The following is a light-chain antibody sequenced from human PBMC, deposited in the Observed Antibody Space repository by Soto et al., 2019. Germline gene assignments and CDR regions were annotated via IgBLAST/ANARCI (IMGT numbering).Light chain of an antibody. CDR1: NTDVGAYDY. J-gene: IGLJ1*01. V-gene: IGLV2-14*03. CDR2: DVI. CDR3: SSYSTISNLG. Sequence: QSALTQPASVSGSPGQSITISCSGTNTDVGAYDYVSWYQQHPGKAPKLILYDVINRPAGVSDRFSGSKSGNTASLTISGLQAEDEAEYFCSSYSTISNLGFGTGTSSPS.